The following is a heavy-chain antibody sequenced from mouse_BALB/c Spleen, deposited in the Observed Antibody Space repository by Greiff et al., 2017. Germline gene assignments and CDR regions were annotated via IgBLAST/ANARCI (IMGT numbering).Heavy chain of an antibody. CDR1: GYTFTSYW. CDR3: TRDYGSSPWFAY. J-gene: IGHJ3*01. CDR2: IYPSDSYT. D-gene: IGHD1-1*01. Sequence: QVQLQQPGAELVRPGASVKLSCKASGYTFTSYWINWVKQRPGQGLEWIGNIYPSDSYTNYNQKFKDKATLTVDKSSSTAYMQLSSPTSEDSAVYYCTRDYGSSPWFAYWGQGTLVTVSA. V-gene: IGHV1-69*02.